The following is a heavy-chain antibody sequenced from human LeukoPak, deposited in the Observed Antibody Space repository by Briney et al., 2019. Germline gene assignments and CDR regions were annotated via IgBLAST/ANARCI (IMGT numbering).Heavy chain of an antibody. CDR2: ISGSGDTT. CDR1: GFTFINYA. J-gene: IGHJ4*02. D-gene: IGHD3-9*01. Sequence: TGGSLRLSCAASGFTFINYAMSWVRQAPGKGLEWVSGISGSGDTTYYADSVKGRFTISRDNSKNTLFLQMNSLRAEDTAVYYCAKADCDILTGYSPYFDYWGQGTLVTVSS. CDR3: AKADCDILTGYSPYFDY. V-gene: IGHV3-23*01.